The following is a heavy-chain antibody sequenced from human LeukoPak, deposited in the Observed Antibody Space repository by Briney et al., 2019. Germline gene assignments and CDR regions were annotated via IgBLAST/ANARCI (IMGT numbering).Heavy chain of an antibody. V-gene: IGHV3-20*01. CDR3: ARDATGIYDFWSGYYTD. J-gene: IGHJ4*02. Sequence: GGSLRLSCAASGFTFDDYGMSWVRQAPGTGQEWVSGINLNGGSTGYAHSVKGRFTISRDNAKNSLYLQMNSLRAEDTALYHCARDATGIYDFWSGYYTDWGQGTLVTVSS. CDR1: GFTFDDYG. CDR2: INLNGGST. D-gene: IGHD3-3*01.